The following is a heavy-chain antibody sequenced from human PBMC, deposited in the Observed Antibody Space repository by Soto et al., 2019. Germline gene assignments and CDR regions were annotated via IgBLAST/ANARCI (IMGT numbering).Heavy chain of an antibody. CDR1: GFIFSDHY. D-gene: IGHD1-26*01. Sequence: VQLVESGGGLVQPGGSLRLSCAASGFIFSDHYMDWVRQAPGKGLEWVGRIKNKANSKTTEYAASVQVRFTISRDDSKNSLYQQMTSVITEDTAVYYCTRISVVGATGGRDFDYGGQGTLLTVSS. J-gene: IGHJ4*02. CDR3: TRISVVGATGGRDFDY. CDR2: IKNKANSKTT. V-gene: IGHV3-72*01.